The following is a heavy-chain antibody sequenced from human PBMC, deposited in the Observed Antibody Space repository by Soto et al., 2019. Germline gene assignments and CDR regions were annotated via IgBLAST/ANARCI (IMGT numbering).Heavy chain of an antibody. V-gene: IGHV4-30-4*01. CDR1: GGSISSGDYY. Sequence: QVQLQESGPGLVKPSQTLSLTCTVSGGSISSGDYYWSWIRQPPGKGLEWIGYIYYSGSTYYNPSLKSRVTISVDTSKNQFSLKLSSVTAADTAVYYCARGGITMVRGVHYYYYGMDVWGQGTTVTVSS. D-gene: IGHD3-10*01. J-gene: IGHJ6*02. CDR3: ARGGITMVRGVHYYYYGMDV. CDR2: IYYSGST.